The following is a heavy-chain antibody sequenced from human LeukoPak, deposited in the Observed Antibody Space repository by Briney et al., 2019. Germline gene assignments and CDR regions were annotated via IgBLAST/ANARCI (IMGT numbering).Heavy chain of an antibody. CDR3: ASQAYYGSGSS. CDR1: GGTFSSYA. D-gene: IGHD3-10*01. J-gene: IGHJ5*02. Sequence: SVKVSCKASGGTFSSYAISWVRQAPGQGLEWMGGIIPIFGTANYAQKFQGRATITADESTSTAYMELSSLRSEDTAVYYCASQAYYGSGSSWGQGTLVTVSS. CDR2: IIPIFGTA. V-gene: IGHV1-69*13.